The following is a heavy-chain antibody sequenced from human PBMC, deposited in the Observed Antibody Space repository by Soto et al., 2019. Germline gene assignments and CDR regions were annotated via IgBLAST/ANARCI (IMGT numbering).Heavy chain of an antibody. CDR2: ISAYNGNT. J-gene: IGHJ4*02. D-gene: IGHD3-10*01. CDR1: GYTFTSYG. V-gene: IGHV1-18*01. CDR3: EREYYYGSGPWY. Sequence: ASVKVSCKASGYTFTSYGISWVRQAPGQGLEWMGWISAYNGNTNYAQKLQGRDTMTTDTSTSTAYMELRSLRYDDTAVYYYEREYYYGSGPWYWGQGTLVTVPQ.